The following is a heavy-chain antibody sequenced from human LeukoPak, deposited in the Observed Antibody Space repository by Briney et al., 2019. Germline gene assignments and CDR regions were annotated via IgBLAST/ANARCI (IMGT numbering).Heavy chain of an antibody. D-gene: IGHD3-10*01. V-gene: IGHV3-23*01. Sequence: PGGSLRLSCAASGFTFSNYAMTWVRQALGKGLEWVSSISGNSANTYYADSVKGRFTVSRDNSKNILYLQMNSLRVEDTAVYFCAKGVRLWFAFYFDYWGQGTLATVSS. CDR1: GFTFSNYA. CDR2: ISGNSANT. J-gene: IGHJ4*02. CDR3: AKGVRLWFAFYFDY.